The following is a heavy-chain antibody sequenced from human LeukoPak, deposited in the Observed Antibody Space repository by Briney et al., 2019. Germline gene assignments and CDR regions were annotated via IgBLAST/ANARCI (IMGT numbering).Heavy chain of an antibody. V-gene: IGHV3-74*01. CDR3: ARDRGWDNAFGD. Sequence: PGGSLRLSCAASGFTVSHYYLHWVREAPGKGLVRVSRISPDGSVTHYADFVEGRFTISRDTAKHTLYLQMNSLRVEDSAVYYCARDRGWDNAFGDWGQGTRVTVSS. CDR1: GFTVSHYY. J-gene: IGHJ4*02. CDR2: ISPDGSVT. D-gene: IGHD3-16*01.